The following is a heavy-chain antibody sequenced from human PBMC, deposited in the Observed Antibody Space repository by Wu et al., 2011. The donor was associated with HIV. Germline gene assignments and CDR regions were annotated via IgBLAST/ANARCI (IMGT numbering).Heavy chain of an antibody. D-gene: IGHD3-22*01. V-gene: IGHV1-69*05. Sequence: KVVLQGFWRHLQQLWYQAGSRTGPSDEGLEWMGGIIPIFGTANYAQKFQGRVTITTDESTSTAYMELSSLRSEDTAVYYCARGIPYYYDSSGYSSTPYYFDYWGQGTLVTVSS. CDR3: ARGIPYYYDSSGYSSTPYYFDY. J-gene: IGHJ4*02. CDR2: IIPIFGTA. CDR1: RHLQQLW.